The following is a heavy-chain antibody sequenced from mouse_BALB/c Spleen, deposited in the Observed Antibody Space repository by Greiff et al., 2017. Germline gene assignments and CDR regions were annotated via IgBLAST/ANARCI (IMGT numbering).Heavy chain of an antibody. D-gene: IGHD2-2*01. CDR2: INPSSGYT. CDR3: ARAGCGNDGECAY. J-gene: IGHJ3*01. V-gene: IGHV1-4*01. Sequence: LQESGAELARPGASVKMSCKASGYTFTSYSMYWVKQRPGQGLEWIGYINPSSGYTNYNQKFKDKATLTADTSSSTTYMQLSSLTSEDSAVYYCARAGCGNDGECAYWGQGTLVTVSA. CDR1: GYTFTSYS.